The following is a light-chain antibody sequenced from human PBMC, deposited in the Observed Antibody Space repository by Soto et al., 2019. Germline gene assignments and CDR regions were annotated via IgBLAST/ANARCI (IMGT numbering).Light chain of an antibody. V-gene: IGLV2-14*01. CDR2: GVS. CDR3: ISYTGSSTSYV. J-gene: IGLJ1*01. Sequence: LTQPASVSGSPGQSITISCSGTRSDIGSYNYVAWYQQFPGKTPKILIYGVSNRPSGVSSRFSGSKSGNTASLTISGLQAEDEADYYCISYTGSSTSYVFGSGTKVTVL. CDR1: RSDIGSYNY.